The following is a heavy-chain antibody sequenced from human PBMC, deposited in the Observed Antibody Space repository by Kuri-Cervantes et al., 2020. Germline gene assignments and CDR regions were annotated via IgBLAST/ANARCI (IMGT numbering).Heavy chain of an antibody. CDR3: ATGLDPYKTGH. J-gene: IGHJ4*02. CDR1: GGSISSGDYY. CDR2: VGPEGT. D-gene: IGHD5-24*01. V-gene: IGHV4-30-4*01. Sequence: LRLSCTVSGGSISSGDYYWSWIRQSPGKGLEWIGEVGPEGTHYNPSLKSRVSISIDTSRNQFSLTLTSVTAADRAVYYCATGLDPYKTGHWGQGTLVTVSS.